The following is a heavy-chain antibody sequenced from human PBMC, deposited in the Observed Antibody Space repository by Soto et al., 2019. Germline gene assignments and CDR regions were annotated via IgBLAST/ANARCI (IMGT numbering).Heavy chain of an antibody. Sequence: QVQLVESGGGVVQPGRSLRLSCAASGFTFSSYAMHWVRQAPGKGLEWVAVISYDGSNKYYADSVKGRFTISRDNSKNTLYLQMNSLRAEDTAVYYCAREHGYDFWCGAEGWFDPWGQGTLVTVSS. J-gene: IGHJ5*02. CDR2: ISYDGSNK. V-gene: IGHV3-30-3*01. D-gene: IGHD3-3*01. CDR1: GFTFSSYA. CDR3: AREHGYDFWCGAEGWFDP.